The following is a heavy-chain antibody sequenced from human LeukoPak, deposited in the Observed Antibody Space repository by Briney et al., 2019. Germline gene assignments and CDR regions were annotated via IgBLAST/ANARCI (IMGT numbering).Heavy chain of an antibody. CDR1: GFTFSDYY. J-gene: IGHJ3*02. CDR2: ISRSSSYT. D-gene: IGHD3-22*01. CDR3: AAGVTYYYDSSGPTPGSTFDI. Sequence: GGSLRLSCAASGFTFSDYYMSWIRQAPGKGLEWVSYISRSSSYTNYADSVKGRFTISRDNAKNSLYLQMNSLRAEDTAVYYCAAGVTYYYDSSGPTPGSTFDIWGQGTMVTVSS. V-gene: IGHV3-11*06.